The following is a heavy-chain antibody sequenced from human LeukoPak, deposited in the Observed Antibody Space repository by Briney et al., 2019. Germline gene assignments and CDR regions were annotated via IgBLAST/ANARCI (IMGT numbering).Heavy chain of an antibody. CDR1: GYTLTELS. V-gene: IGHV1-24*01. J-gene: IGHJ4*02. CDR2: FDPEDGET. Sequence: ASVKVSCKVSGYTLTELSMHWVRQAPGKGLEWMGGFDPEDGETIYAQKFQDRVTMTEDTSTDTAYMELSSLRSEDTAVYYCATAGEIVGATQFDYWGQGTLVTVSS. CDR3: ATAGEIVGATQFDY. D-gene: IGHD1-26*01.